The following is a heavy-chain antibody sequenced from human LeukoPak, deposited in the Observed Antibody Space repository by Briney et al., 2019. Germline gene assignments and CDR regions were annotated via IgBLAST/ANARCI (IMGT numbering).Heavy chain of an antibody. V-gene: IGHV1-46*01. J-gene: IGHJ4*02. CDR1: GYTFTSYY. CDR2: INPSGGST. CDR3: ARDRGNGYCSGGSCYDLGFLDY. D-gene: IGHD2-15*01. Sequence: GASVKVSCKASGYTFTSYYMHWVRQAPGQGLEWMGIINPSGGSTSYAQKFQGRVTMTRDTSTSTVYMELSSLRSEDTAVYYCARDRGNGYCSGGSCYDLGFLDYWDQGTLVTVSS.